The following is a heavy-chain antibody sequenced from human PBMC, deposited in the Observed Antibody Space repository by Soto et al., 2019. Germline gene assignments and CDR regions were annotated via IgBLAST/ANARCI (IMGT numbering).Heavy chain of an antibody. CDR1: GGSFSGYY. CDR2: INHSGST. J-gene: IGHJ6*03. V-gene: IGHV4-34*01. CDR3: ARLGITIFGVAYTHMDV. D-gene: IGHD3-3*01. Sequence: SETLSLTCAVYGGSFSGYYWSWIRQPPGKGLEWIGEINHSGSTNYNPSLKSRVTISVDTSKNQFSLKLSSVTAADTAVYYCARLGITIFGVAYTHMDVWGKGTTVTVSS.